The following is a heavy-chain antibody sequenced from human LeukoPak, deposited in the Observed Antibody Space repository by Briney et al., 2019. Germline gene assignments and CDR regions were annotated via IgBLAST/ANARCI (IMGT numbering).Heavy chain of an antibody. CDR1: GGSISSYY. Sequence: KPSETLSLTCTVSGGSISSYYGSWIRQPPGKGLEWIGYIYYSGSTKYNPSLKSRVTISVDPSKNQFSLKLSSVTDADTAVYYCARRRSYGYSYAFDIWGQGTMVTVSS. D-gene: IGHD5-18*01. J-gene: IGHJ3*02. CDR2: IYYSGST. CDR3: ARRRSYGYSYAFDI. V-gene: IGHV4-59*08.